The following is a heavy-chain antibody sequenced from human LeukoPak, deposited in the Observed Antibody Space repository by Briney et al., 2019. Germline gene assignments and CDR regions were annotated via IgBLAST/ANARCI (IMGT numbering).Heavy chain of an antibody. CDR1: GYTFTSYG. Sequence: ASVKVSRKASGYTFTSYGISWVRQAPGQGLEWMGWISAYNGNTNYAQKLQGRVTMTTDTSTSTACMELRSLRSDDTAVYYCARVLGYDSSGYIAYWGQGTLVTVSS. D-gene: IGHD3-22*01. J-gene: IGHJ4*02. CDR2: ISAYNGNT. V-gene: IGHV1-18*01. CDR3: ARVLGYDSSGYIAY.